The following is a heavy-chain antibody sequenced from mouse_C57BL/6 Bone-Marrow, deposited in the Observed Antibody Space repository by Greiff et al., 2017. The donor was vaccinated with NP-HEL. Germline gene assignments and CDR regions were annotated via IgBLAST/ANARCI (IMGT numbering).Heavy chain of an antibody. J-gene: IGHJ1*03. Sequence: EVQVVESGGGLVQPGGSLKLSCAASGFTFSDYGMAWVRQAPRKGPEWVAFISNLAYSIYYADTVTGRITISRENAKNTLYLGMSSLRSEDTAMYYCARQGYYGSDWYFDVWGTGTTVTVSS. CDR2: ISNLAYSI. V-gene: IGHV5-15*01. D-gene: IGHD1-1*01. CDR3: ARQGYYGSDWYFDV. CDR1: GFTFSDYG.